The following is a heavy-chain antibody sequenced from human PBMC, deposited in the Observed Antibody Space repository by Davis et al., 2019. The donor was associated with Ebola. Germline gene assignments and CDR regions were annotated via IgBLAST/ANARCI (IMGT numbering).Heavy chain of an antibody. Sequence: GESLKISCAASGFTFSSYAMHWVRQAPGKGLEWVAVISYDGSNKYYADSVKGRFTISRDNSKNTLYLQMNSLRAEDTAVYYCARTYQPYYYYYYMDVWGKGTTVTVSS. V-gene: IGHV3-30-3*01. CDR3: ARTYQPYYYYYYMDV. J-gene: IGHJ6*03. CDR2: ISYDGSNK. CDR1: GFTFSSYA. D-gene: IGHD2-2*01.